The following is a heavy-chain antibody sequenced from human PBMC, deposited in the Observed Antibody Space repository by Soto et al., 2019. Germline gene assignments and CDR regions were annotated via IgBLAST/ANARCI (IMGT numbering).Heavy chain of an antibody. Sequence: QAQLVQSGAEVKKPGASVKVSCKTSGYTFTAFGISWVRQAPGQGPEWMGWISGHNGSTKYAQKFQGRVSMTTDTSTKIVYMELRSLKSDDSAVYYCARDTPRWEIGWNWFDPWGQGTQVTVSS. CDR3: ARDTPRWEIGWNWFDP. CDR2: ISGHNGST. CDR1: GYTFTAFG. D-gene: IGHD1-26*01. V-gene: IGHV1-18*04. J-gene: IGHJ5*02.